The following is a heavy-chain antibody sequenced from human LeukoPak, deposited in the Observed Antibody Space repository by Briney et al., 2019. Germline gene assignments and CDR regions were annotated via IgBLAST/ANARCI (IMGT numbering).Heavy chain of an antibody. J-gene: IGHJ6*02. CDR2: LYYGGST. CDR3: ARGTIFGVVMDV. CDR1: GGPLSRLY. Sequence: KPSEALALPRSVPGGPLSRLYWNLIRPPPGKGLEWIGYLYYGGSTIYNPSLKSRVTISVDTSKNQFSLKLTSVTAADTAVYYCARGTIFGVVMDVWGQGTTVTVSS. V-gene: IGHV4-59*01. D-gene: IGHD3-3*01.